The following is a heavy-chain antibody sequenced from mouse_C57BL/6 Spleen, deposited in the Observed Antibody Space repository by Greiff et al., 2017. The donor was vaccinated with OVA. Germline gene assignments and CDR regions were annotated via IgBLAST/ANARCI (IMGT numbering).Heavy chain of an antibody. CDR1: GFTFSSYA. V-gene: IGHV5-4*01. CDR3: ARDSYYGSSYGAMDY. CDR2: ISDGGSYT. D-gene: IGHD1-1*01. Sequence: EVKLVESGGGLVKPGGSLKLSCAASGFTFSSYAMSWVRQTPEKRLEWVATISDGGSYTYYPDNVKGRFTISRDNAKNNLYLQMSHLKSEDTAMYYCARDSYYGSSYGAMDYWGQGTSVTVSS. J-gene: IGHJ4*01.